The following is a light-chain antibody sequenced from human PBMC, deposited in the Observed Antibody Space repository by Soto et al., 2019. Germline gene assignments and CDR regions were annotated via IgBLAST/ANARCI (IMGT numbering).Light chain of an antibody. V-gene: IGLV2-14*01. CDR1: SSDVGGYNY. J-gene: IGLJ2*01. CDR3: SSDTSSSTVV. CDR2: DVS. Sequence: QSVLTQPASVSGSPGQSITISCTGTSSDVGGYNYVSWYQQHPGKAPKLMIYDVSNRPSGVSNRFSDSKSGNTASLTISGLQAEDEDDYYCSSDTSSSTVVFGGGTKVTVL.